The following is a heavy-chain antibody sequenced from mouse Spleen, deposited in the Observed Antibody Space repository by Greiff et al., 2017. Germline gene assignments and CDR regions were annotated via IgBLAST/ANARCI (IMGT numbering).Heavy chain of an antibody. J-gene: IGHJ4*01. D-gene: IGHD4-1*01. CDR3: AKITGTSYYYAMDY. V-gene: IGHV2-5*01. Sequence: VHLVESGPGLVQPSQSLSITCTVSGFSLTSYGVHWVRQSPGKGLEWLGVIWRGGSTDYNAAFMSRLSITKDNSKSQVFFKMNSLQADDTAIYYCAKITGTSYYYAMDYWGQGTSVTVSS. CDR1: GFSLTSYG. CDR2: IWRGGST.